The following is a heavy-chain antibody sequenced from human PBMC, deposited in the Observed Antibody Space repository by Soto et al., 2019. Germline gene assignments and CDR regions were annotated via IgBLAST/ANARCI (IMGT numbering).Heavy chain of an antibody. CDR3: ARVVGALGHWFDP. D-gene: IGHD1-26*01. V-gene: IGHV1-18*01. CDR1: GDTFTSYG. Sequence: ASVKVSCKASGDTFTSYGLSWVRQAPGQGLEWMGRISAYNYNTNYAQKLQGRVTMTTDTSTSTAYMELRSLRSDDTAVYYCARVVGALGHWFDPWGQGTLVTVSS. J-gene: IGHJ5*02. CDR2: ISAYNYNT.